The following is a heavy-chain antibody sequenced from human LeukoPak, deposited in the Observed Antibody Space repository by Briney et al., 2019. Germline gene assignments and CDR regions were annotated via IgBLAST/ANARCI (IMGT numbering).Heavy chain of an antibody. D-gene: IGHD3-10*01. J-gene: IGHJ5*02. V-gene: IGHV3-21*01. CDR1: GFTFSSYS. CDR2: ISSSSSYI. Sequence: GGSLRLSCAASGFTFSSYSMNWVRQAPGKGLEWVSSISSSSSYIYYADSVKGRFTISRDNAKNSLYLQMNSLRAEDTAVYYCAREGPRYYYGSGNWFDPWGQGTLVTVSS. CDR3: AREGPRYYYGSGNWFDP.